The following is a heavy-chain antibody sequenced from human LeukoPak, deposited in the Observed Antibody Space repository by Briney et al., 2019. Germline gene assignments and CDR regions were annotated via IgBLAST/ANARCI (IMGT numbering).Heavy chain of an antibody. CDR3: ARSRSGSYWFDP. V-gene: IGHV3-23*01. Sequence: GGSLRLSCAASGFTFSSYGMSWVRQAPGKGLEWVSAISGSGGSTYYADSVKGRFTISRDNSKNTLYLQMNSLRAEDTAVYYCARSRSGSYWFDPWGQGTLVTVSS. CDR1: GFTFSSYG. D-gene: IGHD3-10*01. J-gene: IGHJ5*02. CDR2: ISGSGGST.